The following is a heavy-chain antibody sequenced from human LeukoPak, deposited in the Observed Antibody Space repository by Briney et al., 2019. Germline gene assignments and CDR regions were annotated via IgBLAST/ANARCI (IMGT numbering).Heavy chain of an antibody. CDR1: GYTFTSYD. D-gene: IGHD3-10*01. Sequence: GSVKVSCKASGYTFTSYDINWVRQATGQGLEWMGWMNPNSGNTGYVQKFQGRVTMTRNTSISTAYMELSSLRSEDTAVYYCARGSVGFGELSVGYWGQGTLVTVSS. J-gene: IGHJ4*02. CDR3: ARGSVGFGELSVGY. CDR2: MNPNSGNT. V-gene: IGHV1-8*01.